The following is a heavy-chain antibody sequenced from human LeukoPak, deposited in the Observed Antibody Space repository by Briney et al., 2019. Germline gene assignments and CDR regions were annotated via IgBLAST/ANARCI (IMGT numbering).Heavy chain of an antibody. Sequence: SETLSLTCTVSADSISSSSFYWGWIRQPPGKGLEWIGSIYYSGSTYYNPSLKSRVTISVDTSKNQFSLKLSSVTAADTAVYYCARARGDYVWGSYRPIDYWGQGTLVTVSS. CDR3: ARARGDYVWGSYRPIDY. D-gene: IGHD3-16*02. J-gene: IGHJ4*02. CDR1: ADSISSSSFY. CDR2: IYYSGST. V-gene: IGHV4-39*07.